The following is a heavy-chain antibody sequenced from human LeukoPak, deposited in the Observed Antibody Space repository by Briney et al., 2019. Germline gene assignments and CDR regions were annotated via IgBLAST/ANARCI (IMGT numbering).Heavy chain of an antibody. CDR2: ISYDGSNK. CDR1: GFTFSSYG. V-gene: IGHV3-30*03. Sequence: GRSLRLSCAASGFTFSSYGMHWVRQAPGKGLEWVAVISYDGSNKYYADSVKGRFTISRDNSKNTLNLQMNSLKTEDTAVYYCTTGLDYDILTGYPFDYWGQGTLVTVSS. CDR3: TTGLDYDILTGYPFDY. D-gene: IGHD3-9*01. J-gene: IGHJ4*02.